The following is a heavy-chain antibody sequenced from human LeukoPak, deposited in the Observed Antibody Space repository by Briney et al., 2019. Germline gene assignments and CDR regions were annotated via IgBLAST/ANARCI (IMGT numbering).Heavy chain of an antibody. V-gene: IGHV3-23*01. CDR3: AKDWIQFNRVFDCFDS. CDR2: IGNTET. D-gene: IGHD5-18*01. CDR1: GFPFETNA. J-gene: IGHJ4*02. Sequence: GGSLRLSCATSGFPFETNAMSWVRQAPGEGLEWVATIGNTETFYADSVTGRLTISRDNSKNTVNLQMNRLRVEDTAIYYCAKDWIQFNRVFDCFDSWGQGTLVTVSS.